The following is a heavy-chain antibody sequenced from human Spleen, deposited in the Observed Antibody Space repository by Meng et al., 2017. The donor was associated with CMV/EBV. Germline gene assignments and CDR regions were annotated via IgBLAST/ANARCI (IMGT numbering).Heavy chain of an antibody. V-gene: IGHV4-59*01. CDR1: GGSISNYY. J-gene: IGHJ4*02. CDR3: ARDWGYCSTTSCYPRFYFAY. CDR2: IFYTGST. Sequence: SETLSLTCTVSGGSISNYYWSWIRQPPGKGLEWIGYIFYTGSTNYSPSLKSRVTISADMSKSQFSLKLTSVTAADTAVYYCARDWGYCSTTSCYPRFYFAYWGQGALVTVSS. D-gene: IGHD2-2*01.